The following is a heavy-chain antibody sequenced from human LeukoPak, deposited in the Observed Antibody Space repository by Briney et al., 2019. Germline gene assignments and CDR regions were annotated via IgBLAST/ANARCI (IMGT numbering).Heavy chain of an antibody. CDR2: ISYDGSNK. V-gene: IGHV3-30-3*01. J-gene: IGHJ4*02. Sequence: LAGGSLRLSCAASGFTFSSYAMHWVRQAPGKGLEWVAVISYDGSNKYYADSVKGRFTISRHNSKHTLYLQMNSLRAEDTAVYYCARDPEPLYYFDYWGQGTLVTVSP. CDR3: ARDPEPLYYFDY. CDR1: GFTFSSYA. D-gene: IGHD1-14*01.